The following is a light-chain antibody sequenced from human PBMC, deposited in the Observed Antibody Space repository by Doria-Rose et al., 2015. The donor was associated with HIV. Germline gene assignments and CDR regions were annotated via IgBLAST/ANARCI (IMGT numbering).Light chain of an antibody. Sequence: DIQVTQSPSSLAASVGDRVTVTCQASQDIGNSVDWYQQKPGKAPRLLIFDASKLETGVPSGFSGSGSGTHFTFTINSLQAEDIATYYCQHYDDFPYSFGQGTKLEL. V-gene: IGKV1-33*01. J-gene: IGKJ2*03. CDR3: QHYDDFPYS. CDR1: QDIGNS. CDR2: DAS.